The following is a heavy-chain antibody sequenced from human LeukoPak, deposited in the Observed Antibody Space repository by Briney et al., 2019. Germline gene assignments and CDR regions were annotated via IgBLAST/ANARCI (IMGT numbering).Heavy chain of an antibody. CDR2: IFYSGST. J-gene: IGHJ4*02. CDR3: ARVRGVSYGDYKYYFDY. V-gene: IGHV4-39*07. D-gene: IGHD4-17*01. Sequence: PSETLSLTCTVSGGSISTSSYYWGWVRQPPGKGLEWIGNIFYSGSTYYSPSLKSRVTISVDTSKNQFSLKLSSVTAADTAVYYCARVRGVSYGDYKYYFDYWGQGTLVTVSS. CDR1: GGSISTSSYY.